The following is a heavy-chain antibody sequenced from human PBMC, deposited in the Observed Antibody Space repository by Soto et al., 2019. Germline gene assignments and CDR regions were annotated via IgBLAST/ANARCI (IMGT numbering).Heavy chain of an antibody. CDR3: ARDRLYESNTQYYNYGMDV. D-gene: IGHD3-22*01. CDR2: ISYDGSKK. V-gene: IGHV3-30-3*01. J-gene: IGHJ6*02. Sequence: LVESGGGVVQPGRSLRVSCAASGFTFTSYAMHWVRQAPGKGLGWVATISYDGSKKDYADSVKGRFTISRDNSKNTLYLQMNSLRAEDTAVYYCARDRLYESNTQYYNYGMDVWGQGTTVTVSS. CDR1: GFTFTSYA.